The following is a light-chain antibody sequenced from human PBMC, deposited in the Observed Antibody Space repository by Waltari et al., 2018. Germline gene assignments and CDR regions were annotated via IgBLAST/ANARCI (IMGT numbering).Light chain of an antibody. V-gene: IGKV3-20*01. CDR1: QTFSANS. J-gene: IGKJ4*01. Sequence: PGERATLSCRASQTFSANSLAWYQKKPGQAPRLLIYGASTRAAGITDRFSGSGSGTDFTLTITRLEPEDSAVYYCQQLVSSPLTFGGGTRLEIK. CDR3: QQLVSSPLT. CDR2: GAS.